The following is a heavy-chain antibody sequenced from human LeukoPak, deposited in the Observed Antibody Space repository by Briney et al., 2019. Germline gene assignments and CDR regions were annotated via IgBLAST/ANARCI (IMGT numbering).Heavy chain of an antibody. CDR1: GFTVSSNY. Sequence: GGSLRLSCAASGFTVSSNYMNWVRQAPGKGLEWVSVIYSGGSTYYADSVRGRFTISRDNSKNTLFLQMNSLRAEDTAEYYCARGDDYGGAWYYFDYWGQGTLVTVSS. CDR3: ARGDDYGGAWYYFDY. V-gene: IGHV3-53*01. CDR2: IYSGGST. J-gene: IGHJ4*02. D-gene: IGHD4-23*01.